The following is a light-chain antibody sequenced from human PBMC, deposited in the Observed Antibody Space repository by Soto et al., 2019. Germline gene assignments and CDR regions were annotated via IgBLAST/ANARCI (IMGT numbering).Light chain of an antibody. CDR2: AVS. J-gene: IGLJ3*02. CDR3: ASYAGSSTLV. Sequence: QSVLTQPPSASGSPGQSVTISCTGTSRDVGAYNFVSWYQQEPGKAPKLMIYAVSKRPSGVPDRFSGSKSGNTASLTVSGLQAEDEAAYYCASYAGSSTLVFGGGTNVTVL. CDR1: SRDVGAYNF. V-gene: IGLV2-8*01.